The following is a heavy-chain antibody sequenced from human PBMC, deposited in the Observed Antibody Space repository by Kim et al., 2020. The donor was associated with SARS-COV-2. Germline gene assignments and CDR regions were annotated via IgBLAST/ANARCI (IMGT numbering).Heavy chain of an antibody. Sequence: ASVKVSCKASGYTFSSYYISWVRQAPGQGLEWMGWINTDNINTNYAQRLQGRVTMTTDTSTSTAYMELRSLRSDDTALYYCARSLFSSGCYLLDSWGQGTLVTVSS. CDR1: GYTFSSYY. CDR3: ARSLFSSGCYLLDS. V-gene: IGHV1-18*04. CDR2: INTDNINT. D-gene: IGHD6-19*01. J-gene: IGHJ5*01.